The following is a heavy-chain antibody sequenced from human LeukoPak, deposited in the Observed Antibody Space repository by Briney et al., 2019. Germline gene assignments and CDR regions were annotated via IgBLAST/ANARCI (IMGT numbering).Heavy chain of an antibody. D-gene: IGHD2-21*01. Sequence: SGGSLRLSCAASGFTFSSYAMRWVRQAPGKGLEWVAVISYDGSNKYYADSVKGRFTISRDNSKNTLYLQMNSLRAEDTAVYYCARDGEGNSPLYYYYGMDVWGQGTTVTVSS. V-gene: IGHV3-30*04. CDR1: GFTFSSYA. CDR2: ISYDGSNK. CDR3: ARDGEGNSPLYYYYGMDV. J-gene: IGHJ6*02.